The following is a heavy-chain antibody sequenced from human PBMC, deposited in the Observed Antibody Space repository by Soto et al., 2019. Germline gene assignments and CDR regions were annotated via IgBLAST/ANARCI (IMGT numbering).Heavy chain of an antibody. J-gene: IGHJ4*02. D-gene: IGHD1-26*01. V-gene: IGHV3-30-3*01. Sequence: QVQLVESGGGVVQPGRSLRLSCAASGFTFSSYAMHWVRQAPGKGLEWVAVISYDGSNKYYADSVKGRFTISRDNSKNKLSLQMNSLRAEDTAVYDCAREAPIVGATSFDYWGQGTLVTVSS. CDR2: ISYDGSNK. CDR1: GFTFSSYA. CDR3: AREAPIVGATSFDY.